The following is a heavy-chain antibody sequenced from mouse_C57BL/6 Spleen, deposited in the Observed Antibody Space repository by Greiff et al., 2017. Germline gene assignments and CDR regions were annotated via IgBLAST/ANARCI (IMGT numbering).Heavy chain of an antibody. Sequence: VQLQQSGAELVKPGASVKMSCKASGYTFTSYWITWVKQRPGQGLEWIGDIYPGSGSTNYNEKFKSKATLTVDTSSSTAYMQLSSLTSADSAVYYCARKGTGPYYFDDWGQGTTLTVSA. V-gene: IGHV1-55*01. CDR2: IYPGSGST. CDR1: GYTFTSYW. CDR3: ARKGTGPYYFDD. D-gene: IGHD4-1*01. J-gene: IGHJ2*01.